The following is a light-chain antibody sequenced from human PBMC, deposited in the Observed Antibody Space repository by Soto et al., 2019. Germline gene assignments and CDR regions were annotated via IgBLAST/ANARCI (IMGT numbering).Light chain of an antibody. CDR2: DVN. V-gene: IGLV2-14*03. J-gene: IGLJ2*01. Sequence: QSALTQPASMSGSPGQSITISCTGTSSDVGGYNFVSWYQQHPGKAPKLIIYDVNNRPSWVSDRFSGSKSGNTASLTISGLKAADEADYYCSSYSSTNSGLFGGGPKRTVL. CDR3: SSYSSTNSGL. CDR1: SSDVGGYNF.